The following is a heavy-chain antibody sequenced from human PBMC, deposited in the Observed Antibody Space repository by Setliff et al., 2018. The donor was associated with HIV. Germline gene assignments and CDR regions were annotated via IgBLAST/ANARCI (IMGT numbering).Heavy chain of an antibody. Sequence: GGSLRLSCAASGFTFSSYWMHWVRQAPGKGLVWVSRINTDGSSTTYADSVKGRFTISRDNAKNMVYLQMNSLRVEDTAVYYCGRGISARPGAPGNWFDPWGQGTLVTVSS. CDR2: INTDGSST. CDR1: GFTFSSYW. V-gene: IGHV3-74*01. J-gene: IGHJ5*02. CDR3: GRGISARPGAPGNWFDP. D-gene: IGHD6-6*01.